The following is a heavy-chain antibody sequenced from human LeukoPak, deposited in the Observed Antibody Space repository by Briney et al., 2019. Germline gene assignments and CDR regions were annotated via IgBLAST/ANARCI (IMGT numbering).Heavy chain of an antibody. J-gene: IGHJ4*02. CDR2: ISSSSSYI. V-gene: IGHV3-21*01. CDR1: GFTFSSYS. D-gene: IGHD6-6*01. Sequence: PGGSLRLPCAASGFTFSSYSMNWVRQAPGKGLEWVSSISSSSSYIYYADSVKGRFTISRDNAKNSLYLQMNSLRAEDTAVYYCARTQAPYSSSSAFDYWGQGTLVTVSS. CDR3: ARTQAPYSSSSAFDY.